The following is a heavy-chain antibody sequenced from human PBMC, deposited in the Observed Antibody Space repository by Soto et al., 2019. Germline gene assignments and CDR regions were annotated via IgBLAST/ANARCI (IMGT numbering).Heavy chain of an antibody. CDR3: THRGGATVGLYYFDY. J-gene: IGHJ4*02. D-gene: IGHD3-16*01. CDR1: GFSLSTTGVG. Sequence: ESGPTLVNPTQTLTLTCTFSGFSLSTTGVGVSWIRQPPGKALEWLALIYWHNDKRYSPSLKSRLTITKDTSKNQVVLTMTNMDPVDTATYYCTHRGGATVGLYYFDYWGQGALVTVSS. V-gene: IGHV2-5*01. CDR2: IYWHNDK.